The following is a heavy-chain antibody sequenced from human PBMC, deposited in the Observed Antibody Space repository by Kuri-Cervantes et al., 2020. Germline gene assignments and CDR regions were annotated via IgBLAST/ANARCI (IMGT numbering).Heavy chain of an antibody. CDR3: ASRPVTLADAFDI. CDR2: INHSGST. D-gene: IGHD4-11*01. V-gene: IGHV4-34*01. J-gene: IGHJ3*02. Sequence: SQTLSLTCAVYGGSFSGYYWSWIRQPPGKGLEWIGEINHSGSTNYNPSLKSRVTISVDTSKNQFSLKLSSVTAADTAAYYCASRPVTLADAFDIWGQGTMVTVSS. CDR1: GGSFSGYY.